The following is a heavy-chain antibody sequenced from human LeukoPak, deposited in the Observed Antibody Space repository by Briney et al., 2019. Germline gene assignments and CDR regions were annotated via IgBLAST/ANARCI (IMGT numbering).Heavy chain of an antibody. V-gene: IGHV1-18*01. CDR2: ISAYNGNT. D-gene: IGHD7-27*01. Sequence: ASVKVSCKASGYTFTSYGISWVRQAPGQGLEWMGWISAYNGNTNYAQKFQGRVTMTEDTSTDTAYMELSSLRSEDTAVYYCATGPNWGSTYYYYYGMDVWGQGTTVTVSS. J-gene: IGHJ6*02. CDR3: ATGPNWGSTYYYYYGMDV. CDR1: GYTFTSYG.